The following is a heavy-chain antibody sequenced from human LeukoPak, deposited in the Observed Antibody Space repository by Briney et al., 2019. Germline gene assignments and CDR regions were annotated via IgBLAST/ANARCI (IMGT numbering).Heavy chain of an antibody. J-gene: IGHJ6*03. Sequence: PGGSLRLSCAASGFTFSGYEMNWVRQAPGKGLEWVSYISSSGSTISYADSVKGRFTISRDNAKNSLYLQMNSLRAEDTAVYYFAREKMRVGYYMDVWGKGTTVTISS. V-gene: IGHV3-48*03. D-gene: IGHD5-24*01. CDR3: AREKMRVGYYMDV. CDR2: ISSSGSTI. CDR1: GFTFSGYE.